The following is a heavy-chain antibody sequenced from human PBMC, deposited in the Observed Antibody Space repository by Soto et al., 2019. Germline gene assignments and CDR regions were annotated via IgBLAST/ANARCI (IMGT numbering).Heavy chain of an antibody. CDR2: ISAYNGNT. J-gene: IGHJ4*02. V-gene: IGHV1-18*01. D-gene: IGHD1-1*01. CDR3: ARDSGTFGVWPYFFDY. CDR1: GYTFTSYG. Sequence: QVQLVQSGAEVKKPGASVKVSCKASGYTFTSYGISWVRQAPGQGLEWMGWISAYNGNTDYAQNLQGRVTMTTDTSTSTAYMELRSLRSDDTAVFFCARDSGTFGVWPYFFDYWGQGTLVTVSS.